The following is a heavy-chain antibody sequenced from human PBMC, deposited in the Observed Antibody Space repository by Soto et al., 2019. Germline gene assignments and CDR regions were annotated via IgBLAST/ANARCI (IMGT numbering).Heavy chain of an antibody. D-gene: IGHD6-13*01. CDR3: AGSEQQLVFGAFDI. Sequence: PGKGLEWIGSIIYSGDIMYNPSLQSRLTLFVDTSKNQFSLKLSSVTAADTAVYYCAGSEQQLVFGAFDIWGQGTMVTVSS. V-gene: IGHV4-39*01. J-gene: IGHJ3*02. CDR2: IIYSGDI.